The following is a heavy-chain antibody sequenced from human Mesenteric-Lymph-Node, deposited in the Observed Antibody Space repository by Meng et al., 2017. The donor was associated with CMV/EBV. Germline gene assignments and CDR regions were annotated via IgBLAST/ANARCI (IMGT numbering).Heavy chain of an antibody. V-gene: IGHV3-9*03. D-gene: IGHD3-3*01. CDR2: ISWNSANI. Sequence: SLKISCAASGFTFDDYALHWVRQAPGKGLEWVSGISWNSANIAYADSVKGRFTISRDNAKNSLYLQMNSLRAEDMALYYCAKASLKDFWSGYTAFDIWGQGTMVTVSS. J-gene: IGHJ3*02. CDR1: GFTFDDYA. CDR3: AKASLKDFWSGYTAFDI.